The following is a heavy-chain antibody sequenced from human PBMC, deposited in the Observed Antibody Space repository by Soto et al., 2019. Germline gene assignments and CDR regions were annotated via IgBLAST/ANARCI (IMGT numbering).Heavy chain of an antibody. Sequence: QVRLVQSGAEVKKPGSSVKVSCKASGGTFSSYSISWVRQAPGQGLEWMGRIIPILGIPTYAQKFQGRVTITADKSTNTAYMELSSLGSEDTAVYYCAREANCGGDCYSHCDYWGQGTLVTVSS. CDR1: GGTFSSYS. D-gene: IGHD2-21*02. V-gene: IGHV1-69*08. CDR2: IIPILGIP. J-gene: IGHJ4*02. CDR3: AREANCGGDCYSHCDY.